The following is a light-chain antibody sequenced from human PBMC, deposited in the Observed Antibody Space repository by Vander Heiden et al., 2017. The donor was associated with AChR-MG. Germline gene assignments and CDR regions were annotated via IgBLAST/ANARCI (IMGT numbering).Light chain of an antibody. CDR1: SSDVGGYNY. CDR2: EVS. CDR3: SSYAGSNIL. V-gene: IGLV2-8*01. J-gene: IGLJ2*01. Sequence: QSALTQPPSASGSPGQSVAISCTGTSSDVGGYNYVSWYQQHPGKAPKLMIYEVSERPSGVPDRFSGSKSGNTASLTVSGLQAEDEADYYCSSYAGSNILFGGGTKLNGL.